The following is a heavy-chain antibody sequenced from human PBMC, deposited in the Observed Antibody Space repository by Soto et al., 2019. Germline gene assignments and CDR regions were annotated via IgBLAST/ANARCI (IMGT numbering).Heavy chain of an antibody. D-gene: IGHD2-2*01. V-gene: IGHV4-39*01. CDR2: LYYSGST. Sequence: PSETLSLTCTVSGGSIISSNYYWGWIRQPPGKGLEWIGSLYYSGSTYYNPSLKSRVTTSVDTSKNQFSLKLSSVTAADTAVYXXXXXXXTXXXXXHFHLKMRSVHDQDTALYYCAKTYATDMVVVPAAKDYMDVWGKGTTVTVPS. CDR3: XXXXXTXXXXXHFHLKMRSVHDQDTALYYCAKTYATDMVVVPAAKDYMDV. J-gene: IGHJ6*03. CDR1: GGSIISSNYY.